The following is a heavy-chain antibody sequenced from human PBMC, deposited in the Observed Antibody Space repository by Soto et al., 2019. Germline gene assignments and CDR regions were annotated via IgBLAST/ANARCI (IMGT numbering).Heavy chain of an antibody. CDR3: AKDQSWIVVVPAAPTLDY. D-gene: IGHD2-2*01. CDR2: ISGSGGST. Sequence: GGSLRLSCAASGFTFSSYAMSWVRQAPGKGLEWVSAISGSGGSTYYADSVKGRFTISRDNSKNTLYLQMNSLRAEDTDVYYCAKDQSWIVVVPAAPTLDYWGQGTLVTVSS. J-gene: IGHJ4*02. V-gene: IGHV3-23*01. CDR1: GFTFSSYA.